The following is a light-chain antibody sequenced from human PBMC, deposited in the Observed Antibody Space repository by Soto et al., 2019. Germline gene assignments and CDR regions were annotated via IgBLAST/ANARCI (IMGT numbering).Light chain of an antibody. CDR2: GAS. CDR1: QSVSSN. Sequence: EIVMTQSPVTLSVSPGERATLSCRASQSVSSNLAWYQQKPGQAPRLLIYGASTRPTGIPDRFSSSGSGTEFNLTISSLQSEDFAVYYCQPYNNWPPLTFGGGTKVEIK. V-gene: IGKV3-15*01. J-gene: IGKJ4*01. CDR3: QPYNNWPPLT.